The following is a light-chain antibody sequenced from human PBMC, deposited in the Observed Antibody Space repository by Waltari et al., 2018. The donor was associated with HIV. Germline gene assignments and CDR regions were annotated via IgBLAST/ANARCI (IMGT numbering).Light chain of an antibody. V-gene: IGLV2-14*01. CDR2: EVS. J-gene: IGLJ2*01. CDR3: SSYTSSSVV. CDR1: SSDVGGYNY. Sequence: QSALTQPASVSGSPGQSITISCTGTSSDVGGYNYVSWYQQHPGKAPKLVIYEVSNRPSGVPNRFSGSQSGNTASLTISGLQAEDDADYYCSSYTSSSVVFGGGTKLTVL.